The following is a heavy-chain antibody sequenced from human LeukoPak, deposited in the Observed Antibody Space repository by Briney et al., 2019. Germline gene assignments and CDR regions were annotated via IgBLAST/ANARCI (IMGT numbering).Heavy chain of an antibody. D-gene: IGHD3-10*01. V-gene: IGHV3-43D*03. CDR2: ISWDGGST. J-gene: IGHJ6*03. CDR3: AKESGSGYYYMDV. Sequence: GGSLRLSCAASGFTFDDYAMHWVRQAPGKGLEWVSLISWDGGSTYYADSVKGRFTISRDNSKNSLYLQMNSLRAEDTALYYCAKESGSGYYYMDVWGKGTTVTVSS. CDR1: GFTFDDYA.